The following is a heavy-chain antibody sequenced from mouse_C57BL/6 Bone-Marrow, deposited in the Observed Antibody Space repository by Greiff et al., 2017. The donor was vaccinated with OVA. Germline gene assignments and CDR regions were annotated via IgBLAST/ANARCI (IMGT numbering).Heavy chain of an antibody. D-gene: IGHD1-1*01. CDR1: GFTFNTYA. CDR3: VRAYYYGSSYEY. CDR2: IRSKSSNYAT. Sequence: EVKLMESGGGLVQPKGSLKLSCAASGFTFNTYAMHWVRQAPGKGLEWVVRIRSKSSNYATYYADSVKDRFTISRDDSQSMLYLQMNNLKTEDTAMYYCVRAYYYGSSYEYWGQGTLVTVSA. V-gene: IGHV10-3*01. J-gene: IGHJ3*01.